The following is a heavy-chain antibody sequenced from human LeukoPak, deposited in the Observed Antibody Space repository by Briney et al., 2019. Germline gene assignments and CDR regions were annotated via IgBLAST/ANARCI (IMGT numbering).Heavy chain of an antibody. J-gene: IGHJ4*02. CDR3: ARDEPIAAAGSERYYFDY. D-gene: IGHD6-13*01. V-gene: IGHV4-4*07. CDR1: GGSISSYY. CDR2: IYTSGST. Sequence: SETLSLTCTVSGGSISSYYWSWIRQPAGKGLEWIGRIYTSGSTNYNPSLKSRVTISVDKSKNQFSLKLSSVTAADTAVYYCARDEPIAAAGSERYYFDYWGQGTLVTVSS.